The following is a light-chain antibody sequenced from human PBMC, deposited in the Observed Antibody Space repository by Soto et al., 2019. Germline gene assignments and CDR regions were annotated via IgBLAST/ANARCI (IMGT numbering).Light chain of an antibody. CDR3: QSYDSSLSGWV. J-gene: IGLJ3*02. Sequence: QSVLTQPPSVSGAPGQRVTISCTGSSSNIGAGYDVHWYQQLPGTAPQLLISDYSNRPSGVPDRFSGSKAGTSASLAITGLQAEDEADYYCQSYDSSLSGWVFGGGTKVTVL. V-gene: IGLV1-40*01. CDR2: DYS. CDR1: SSNIGAGYD.